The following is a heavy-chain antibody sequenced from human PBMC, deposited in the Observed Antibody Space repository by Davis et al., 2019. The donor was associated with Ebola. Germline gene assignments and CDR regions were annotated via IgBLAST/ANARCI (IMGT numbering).Heavy chain of an antibody. J-gene: IGHJ4*02. CDR2: VYMTGST. CDR1: GGSISGYY. Sequence: PSETLSLTCIVSGGSISGYYWSWIRQPAGKPLEWLGRVYMTGSTVYNPSLKSRLTMSIDTSKNQFSLKLSSVTAADTAVYYCARATGDTSGCFDYWGQGTLVTVSS. CDR3: ARATGDTSGCFDY. D-gene: IGHD3-22*01. V-gene: IGHV4-4*07.